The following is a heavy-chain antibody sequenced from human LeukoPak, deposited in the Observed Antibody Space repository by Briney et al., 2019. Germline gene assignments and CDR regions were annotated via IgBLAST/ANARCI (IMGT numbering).Heavy chain of an antibody. CDR1: GFTFSSYA. Sequence: PGGSLRLSCAASGFTFSSYAMSWVRQAPGKGLEWVSAISGSGGSTYYADSVKGRFTISRDNSKNTLYLQMNSLRVEDTAVYYCAKGAYGSGTMGNWFDPWGQGTLVTVSS. CDR3: AKGAYGSGTMGNWFDP. V-gene: IGHV3-23*01. D-gene: IGHD3-10*01. J-gene: IGHJ5*02. CDR2: ISGSGGST.